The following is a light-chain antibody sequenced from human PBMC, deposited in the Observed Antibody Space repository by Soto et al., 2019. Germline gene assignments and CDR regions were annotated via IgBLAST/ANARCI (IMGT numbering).Light chain of an antibody. CDR3: LQYGISPRT. Sequence: EIVLTQSPGTLSLSPGERATLSCRASESVSNNQLAWYQQKLGQAPRLLIYGASSRATGIPDRFSASGSGTDFTLTIRGLEPGDFAVYYCLQYGISPRTFGQGTKVEVK. V-gene: IGKV3-20*01. CDR2: GAS. J-gene: IGKJ1*01. CDR1: ESVSNNQ.